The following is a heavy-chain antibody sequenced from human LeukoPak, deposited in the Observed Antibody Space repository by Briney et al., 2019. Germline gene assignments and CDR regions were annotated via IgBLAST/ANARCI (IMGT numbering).Heavy chain of an antibody. CDR3: VARDGGYGDY. Sequence: GGSLRLSCAASGFTFSSYWMSWVRQAPGKGLEWVATIKQDGSEKYYVGSVKGRFTISRDNAKDSLYLQMNNLRAEDTAVYYCVARDGGYGDYWGQGTLVTVSS. J-gene: IGHJ4*02. CDR2: IKQDGSEK. V-gene: IGHV3-7*03. CDR1: GFTFSSYW. D-gene: IGHD5-24*01.